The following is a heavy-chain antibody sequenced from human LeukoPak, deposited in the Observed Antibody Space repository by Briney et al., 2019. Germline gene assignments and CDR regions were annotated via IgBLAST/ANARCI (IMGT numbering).Heavy chain of an antibody. CDR3: ARPTGSSWTDPFDY. CDR2: INPNSGGT. D-gene: IGHD6-13*01. CDR1: GYTFTGYY. J-gene: IGHJ4*02. V-gene: IGHV1-2*02. Sequence: GASVKVSCKASGYTFTGYYMHWVRQAPGQGLEWMGWINPNSGGTNYAQKFQGRVTMTRDTPISTAYMELSRLRSDDTAVYYCARPTGSSWTDPFDYWGQGTLVTVSS.